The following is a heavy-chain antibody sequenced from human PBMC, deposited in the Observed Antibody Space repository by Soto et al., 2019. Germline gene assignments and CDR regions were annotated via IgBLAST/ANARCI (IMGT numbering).Heavy chain of an antibody. Sequence: QVQLVESGGGLVKPGGSLRLSCAASGFTFSDYYMSWIRQAPGKGLEWVSYISSRGSTMYYADSVKGRFTISRDNAKNSLYLHMNSLRAEDTAVYYCARDYCISTLCGYGMDVWGQGTTVTVSS. V-gene: IGHV3-11*01. CDR3: ARDYCISTLCGYGMDV. D-gene: IGHD2-2*01. J-gene: IGHJ6*02. CDR1: GFTFSDYY. CDR2: ISSRGSTM.